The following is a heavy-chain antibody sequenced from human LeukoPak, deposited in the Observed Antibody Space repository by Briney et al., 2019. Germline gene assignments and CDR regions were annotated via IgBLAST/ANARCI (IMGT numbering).Heavy chain of an antibody. CDR2: INHNGST. Sequence: PSETLSLTCAVYGGSFSGYHWSWIRQPPGKGLEWLGEINHNGSTNYNPPLKSRVTISVDTSKNQFSLKLSSVTAADTAVYYCASTRFRYYFDHWGQGTLVTVSS. J-gene: IGHJ4*02. CDR3: ASTRFRYYFDH. CDR1: GGSFSGYH. V-gene: IGHV4-34*01. D-gene: IGHD3-3*01.